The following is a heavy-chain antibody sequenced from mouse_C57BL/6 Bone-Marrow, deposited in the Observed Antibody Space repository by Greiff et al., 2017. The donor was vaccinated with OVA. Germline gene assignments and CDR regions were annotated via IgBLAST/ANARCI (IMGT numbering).Heavy chain of an antibody. J-gene: IGHJ2*01. CDR2: IDPNSGGT. D-gene: IGHD1-1*01. CDR3: ARDLITTVVVYYFDY. Sequence: VQLQQSGAELVKPGASVKLSCKASGYTFTSYWMHWVKQRPGRGLEWIGRIDPNSGGTKYNEKFKSKATLTVDKPSSTAYMQLSSLTSEDSAVYYCARDLITTVVVYYFDYWGQGTTLTVSS. CDR1: GYTFTSYW. V-gene: IGHV1-72*01.